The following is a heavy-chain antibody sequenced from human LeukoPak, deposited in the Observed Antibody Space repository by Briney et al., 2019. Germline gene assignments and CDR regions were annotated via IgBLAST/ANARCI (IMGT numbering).Heavy chain of an antibody. CDR1: GFTFSSYS. Sequence: PGGSLRLSCAASGFTFSSYSMNWVRQAPGKGLEWVSSICCGRSNKYYADSTKGPFSLSRDNAKNSLYLQMNRLRAEDTAVYYCARGPEYDFWSGDAFDIWGQGTMVTVSS. CDR3: ARGPEYDFWSGDAFDI. D-gene: IGHD3-3*01. V-gene: IGHV3-21*01. CDR2: ICCGRSNK. J-gene: IGHJ3*02.